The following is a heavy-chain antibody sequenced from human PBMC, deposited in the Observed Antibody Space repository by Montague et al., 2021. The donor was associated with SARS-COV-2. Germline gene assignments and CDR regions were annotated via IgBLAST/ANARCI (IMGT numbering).Heavy chain of an antibody. CDR1: GDSFSSKY. J-gene: IGHJ5*02. CDR2: LYDNGKT. D-gene: IGHD3-16*01. V-gene: IGHV4-59*08. Sequence: SETLSLTCTVSGDSFSSKYWSWIRQPPGKGLEWIGWLYDNGKTRYNPSLESRITISLDTSKNQFSLKLTSVTAADTAVYYCARHSIGGKWVLPLWFDPWGQGTLVSVSS. CDR3: ARHSIGGKWVLPLWFDP.